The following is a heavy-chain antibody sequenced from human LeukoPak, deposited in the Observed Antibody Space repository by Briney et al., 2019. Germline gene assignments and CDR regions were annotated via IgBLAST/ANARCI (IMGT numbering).Heavy chain of an antibody. J-gene: IGHJ5*02. CDR1: GFTFSSYW. CDR3: ARDPLPSDYDSSTYYQNWFDP. Sequence: PGGSLRLSCAASGFTFSSYWMHWVRQAPGKGLVWVSRINSDGSSTSYADSVKGRFTISRDNAKNTLYLQMNSLRAEDTAVYYCARDPLPSDYDSSTYYQNWFDPWGQGTLVTVSS. CDR2: INSDGSST. V-gene: IGHV3-74*01. D-gene: IGHD3-22*01.